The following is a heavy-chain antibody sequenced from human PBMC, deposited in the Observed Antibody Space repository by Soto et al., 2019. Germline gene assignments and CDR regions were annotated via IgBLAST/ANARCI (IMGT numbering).Heavy chain of an antibody. CDR1: GYTFTSYG. Sequence: VKVSCKASGYTFTSYGISWVRQAPGQGLEWMGWISAYNGNTNYAQKLQGRVTMTTDTSTSTAYMELRSLRSDDTAVYYCARGSYDILTGYYKGGYMDVWGKGTTVTVSS. J-gene: IGHJ6*03. V-gene: IGHV1-18*01. CDR3: ARGSYDILTGYYKGGYMDV. D-gene: IGHD3-9*01. CDR2: ISAYNGNT.